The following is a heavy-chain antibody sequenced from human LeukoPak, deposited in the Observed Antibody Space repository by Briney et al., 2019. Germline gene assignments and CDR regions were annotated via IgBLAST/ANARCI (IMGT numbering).Heavy chain of an antibody. Sequence: GGSLRLSCAASGFTFSSYGMHWVRQAPGRGLEWVAVTSSDLNVKLYADSVKGRFTISRDNSRSTLYLQMNSLRPEDTAIYYCAREGYYGSGSPPSLYFDYWGQGTLVTVSS. CDR2: TSSDLNVK. CDR1: GFTFSSYG. J-gene: IGHJ4*02. V-gene: IGHV3-30*03. D-gene: IGHD3-10*01. CDR3: AREGYYGSGSPPSLYFDY.